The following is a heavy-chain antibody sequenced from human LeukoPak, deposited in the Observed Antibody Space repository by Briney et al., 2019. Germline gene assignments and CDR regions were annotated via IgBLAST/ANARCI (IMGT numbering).Heavy chain of an antibody. CDR2: INHSGST. V-gene: IGHV4-34*01. Sequence: PSETLSLTCAVYGGSFSGYSWSWIRQPQGKGPGWIGEINHSGSTNYNPSLKSRVTISVDTSKNQFSLKLSSVTAADTAVYYCARPELEQGAFDIWGQGTMVTVSS. CDR3: ARPELEQGAFDI. J-gene: IGHJ3*02. D-gene: IGHD1/OR15-1a*01. CDR1: GGSFSGYS.